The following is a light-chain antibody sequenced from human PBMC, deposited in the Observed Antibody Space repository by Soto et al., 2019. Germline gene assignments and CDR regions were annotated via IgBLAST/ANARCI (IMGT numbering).Light chain of an antibody. CDR2: KTS. CDR1: ESIYSW. Sequence: IQMTQSPSTVSASVGDTVTFTCRASESIYSWLAWYKQKPGKAPQLLIYKTSTLQGGVPSRFSGSGSGAEYTLTISNLQPDDFATYFCQEYNTNSRTFGQGIRVENK. CDR3: QEYNTNSRT. J-gene: IGKJ1*01. V-gene: IGKV1-5*03.